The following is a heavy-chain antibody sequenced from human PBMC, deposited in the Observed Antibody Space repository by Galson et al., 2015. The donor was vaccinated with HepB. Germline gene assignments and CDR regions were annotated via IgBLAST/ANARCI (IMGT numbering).Heavy chain of an antibody. CDR3: ARGLVSSGYYGDY. V-gene: IGHV3-53*01. J-gene: IGHJ4*02. CDR2: IYSGGNK. CDR1: GFSVSSNY. Sequence: SLRLSCAVSGFSVSSNYMTWVRQAPGKGLECVAHIYSGGNKYYADSVKGRFTVSSDNSKNTLYLQMNSLRAEDAAVHYCARGLVSSGYYGDYWGQGTLVTVSS. D-gene: IGHD3-22*01.